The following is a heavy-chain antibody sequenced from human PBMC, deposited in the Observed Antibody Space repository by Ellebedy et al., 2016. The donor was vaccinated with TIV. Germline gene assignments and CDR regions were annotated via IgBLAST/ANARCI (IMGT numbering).Heavy chain of an antibody. J-gene: IGHJ6*03. D-gene: IGHD2-15*01. CDR2: INPNGGRT. Sequence: AASVKVSCKSSGYTFPTYYIHWVRQAPGQGPEWMGIINPNGGRTTYAENFQGRISMTRDTSTTTVYMELSSLKPDDTAVYFCARGGCSGGSCYTLGYYMDVWGKGSTVTVSS. CDR1: GYTFPTYY. V-gene: IGHV1-46*01. CDR3: ARGGCSGGSCYTLGYYMDV.